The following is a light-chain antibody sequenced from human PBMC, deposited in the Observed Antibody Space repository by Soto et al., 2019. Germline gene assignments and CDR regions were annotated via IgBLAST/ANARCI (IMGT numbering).Light chain of an antibody. J-gene: IGLJ1*01. Sequence: QSVLTQPPSASGTPWQRITISCSGSSSNIGSNTVNWYQQLPGTAPKLLIYGNNQRPSGVPDRFSGSKSGTSASLAISGLQSEDEAEYYCAAWDDSLNGPYVFGTGTKVTVL. CDR3: AAWDDSLNGPYV. CDR1: SSNIGSNT. V-gene: IGLV1-44*01. CDR2: GNN.